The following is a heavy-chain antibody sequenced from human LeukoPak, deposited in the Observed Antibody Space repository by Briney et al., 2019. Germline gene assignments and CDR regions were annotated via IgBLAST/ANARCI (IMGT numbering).Heavy chain of an antibody. Sequence: SETLSLTCAVYGESFSGYYWSWIRQPPGKGLEWIGEINHSGSTNYNPSLKSRVTISVDTSKNQFSLKLSSVTAADTAVYYCARHYSSLGIWGQGTMVTVSS. CDR2: INHSGST. D-gene: IGHD6-13*01. CDR3: ARHYSSLGI. J-gene: IGHJ3*02. V-gene: IGHV4-34*01. CDR1: GESFSGYY.